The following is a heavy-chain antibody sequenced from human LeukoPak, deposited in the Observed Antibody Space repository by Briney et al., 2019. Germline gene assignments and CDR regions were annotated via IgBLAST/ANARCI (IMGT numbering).Heavy chain of an antibody. CDR2: IYHRGSP. Sequence: SGTLSLTCGVSGGSISSSKWWSWVRQPPGKGLEWIGEIYHRGSPKYNPSLKGRVTISVDASKSHFSLKLVSVTAADTAFYYCLRQPAGDILVAPGPMDVWGQGSLVTVSS. CDR3: LRQPAGDILVAPGPMDV. CDR1: GGSISSSKW. J-gene: IGHJ6*01. D-gene: IGHD2-2*01. V-gene: IGHV4-4*02.